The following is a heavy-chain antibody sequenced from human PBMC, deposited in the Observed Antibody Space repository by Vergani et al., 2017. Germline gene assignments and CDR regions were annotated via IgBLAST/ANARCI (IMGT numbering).Heavy chain of an antibody. V-gene: IGHV3-7*01. CDR1: GFTFSNSA. CDR2: ISPDGSAT. CDR3: VRLPSAPWNFDL. J-gene: IGHJ2*01. Sequence: EVQLLESGGNLIQPGGSLRLSCGASGFTFSNSAMSWVRQTSGKGLEWVAHISPDGSATSYVDSVKGRFTISRDNTKNSLSLQMSGLRVEYTAVYYCVRLPSAPWNFDLWGRGTLITVSS.